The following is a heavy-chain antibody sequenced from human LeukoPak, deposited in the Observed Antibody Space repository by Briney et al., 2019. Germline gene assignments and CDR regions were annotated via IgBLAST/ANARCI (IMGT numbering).Heavy chain of an antibody. Sequence: PSETLSLTCAVYGGSFSGYYWSWIRQPPGKGLEWIGEINHSGSTNYNPSLKSRVTISVDTSKNQFSLKLSSVTAADTAVYYCARGPPRGYSYGPDHWGQGTLVTVSS. D-gene: IGHD5-18*01. CDR1: GGSFSGYY. CDR2: INHSGST. J-gene: IGHJ4*02. CDR3: ARGPPRGYSYGPDH. V-gene: IGHV4-34*01.